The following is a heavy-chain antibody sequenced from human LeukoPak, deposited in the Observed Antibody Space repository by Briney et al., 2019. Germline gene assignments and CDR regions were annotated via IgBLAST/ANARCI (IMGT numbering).Heavy chain of an antibody. V-gene: IGHV3-74*01. CDR2: TDNDGSNT. CDR1: GFTFRSYW. J-gene: IGHJ4*02. Sequence: GGSLRLSCAASGFTFRSYWMHWVRQVPGKGLVWVSQTDNDGSNTAYAESVKGRFTISRDNVKNTLYLQMSSLRVEDTAVYYCARDPGWGALDYWGQGALVIVSS. D-gene: IGHD3-16*01. CDR3: ARDPGWGALDY.